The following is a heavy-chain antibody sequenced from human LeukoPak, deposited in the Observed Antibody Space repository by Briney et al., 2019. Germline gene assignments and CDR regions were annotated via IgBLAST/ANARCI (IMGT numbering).Heavy chain of an antibody. D-gene: IGHD4-23*01. CDR2: ISGSGGST. CDR3: AKGTYGGNSWYFDY. CDR1: GLTFSSYG. V-gene: IGHV3-23*01. Sequence: GGSLRLSCAASGLTFSSYGMSWVRQAPGKGLEWVSAISGSGGSTYYADSVKGRFTISRDNSKNTLYLQMNSLRAEDTAVYYCAKGTYGGNSWYFDYWGQGTLVTVSS. J-gene: IGHJ4*02.